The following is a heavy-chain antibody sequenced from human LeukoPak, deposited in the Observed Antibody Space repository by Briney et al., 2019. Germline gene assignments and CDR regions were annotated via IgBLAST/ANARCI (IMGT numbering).Heavy chain of an antibody. CDR3: ARDLGSYGFEYNWFDP. V-gene: IGHV1-69*05. Sequence: GASVKVSCKASVGTFSSYAISWVRQAPGQGLEWMGGIIPIFGTANYAQKFQGRVTITTDESTSTAYMEPSSLRSEDTAVYYCARDLGSYGFEYNWFDPWGQGTLVTVSS. D-gene: IGHD5-18*01. CDR1: VGTFSSYA. CDR2: IIPIFGTA. J-gene: IGHJ5*02.